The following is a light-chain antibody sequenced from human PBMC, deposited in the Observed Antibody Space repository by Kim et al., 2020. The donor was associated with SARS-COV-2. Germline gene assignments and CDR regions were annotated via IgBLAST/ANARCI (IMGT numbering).Light chain of an antibody. CDR3: QSYNDNSWV. J-gene: IGLJ3*02. CDR1: SGSIAIDF. V-gene: IGLV6-57*01. Sequence: GKTVNITCIRRSGSIAIDFVQGFQQRPGSSPTTVIYENQERPAGVPDRFSGSVDTSSNSASLTISGLKTEDEADYFCQSYNDNSWVFGGGTQLTVL. CDR2: ENQ.